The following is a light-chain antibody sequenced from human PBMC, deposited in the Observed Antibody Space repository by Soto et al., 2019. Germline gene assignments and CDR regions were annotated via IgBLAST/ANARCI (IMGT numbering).Light chain of an antibody. Sequence: EIVRTQSPATLSVSPGERATVSCRASQSVSSDLAWYQQKPGQTPSLLIYAASTRATGIPARFSGSGSGTEFTLTISSLQSEDFAVYYCQQYRRWPRTFGQGTKVEL. J-gene: IGKJ1*01. CDR1: QSVSSD. V-gene: IGKV3-15*01. CDR3: QQYRRWPRT. CDR2: AAS.